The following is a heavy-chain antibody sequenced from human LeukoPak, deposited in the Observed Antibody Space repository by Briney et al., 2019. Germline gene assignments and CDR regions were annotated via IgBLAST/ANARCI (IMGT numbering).Heavy chain of an antibody. CDR2: ISSSSSYI. D-gene: IGHD2-21*01. CDR3: AGWVSRRVVGWFDP. CDR1: GFTFSSYS. J-gene: IGHJ5*02. V-gene: IGHV3-21*01. Sequence: GGSLRLSCAASGFTFSSYSMNWVRQAPGKGLEWVSSISSSSSYIYYADSVKGRFTISRDNAKNSLYLQMNSLGAEDTAVYYCAGWVSRRVVGWFDPWGQGTLVTVSS.